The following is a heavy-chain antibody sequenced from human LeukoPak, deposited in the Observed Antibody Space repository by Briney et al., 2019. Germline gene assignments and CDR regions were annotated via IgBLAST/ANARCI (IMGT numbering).Heavy chain of an antibody. J-gene: IGHJ3*01. CDR2: ISYSGSA. Sequence: PSQTLSLTCTLSGASVTHGGFSWTWVRQPPGKGLEWLALISYSGSAHYTLPLKSRLSISVDTSKNQFSLKLTSVTAADTAVYYCARVRQWEILGAFDLWGQGTTVTVSS. D-gene: IGHD1-26*01. V-gene: IGHV4-30-4*07. CDR1: GASVTHGGFS. CDR3: ARVRQWEILGAFDL.